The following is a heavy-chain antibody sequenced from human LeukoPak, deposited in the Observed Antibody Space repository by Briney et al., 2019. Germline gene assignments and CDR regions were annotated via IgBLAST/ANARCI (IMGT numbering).Heavy chain of an antibody. CDR1: GFTVSSYW. D-gene: IGHD3-16*01. CDR3: ARGGGDHAFDI. CDR2: INSDGSNS. V-gene: IGHV3-74*01. J-gene: IGHJ3*02. Sequence: GGSLRLSCAASGFTVSSYWMHWVRQAPGKGLVWVSRINSDGSNSIYGDSVKGRFTISRDNAKNTLYFQLSGLRADDTAVYYCARGGGDHAFDIWGQGTMVTVSS.